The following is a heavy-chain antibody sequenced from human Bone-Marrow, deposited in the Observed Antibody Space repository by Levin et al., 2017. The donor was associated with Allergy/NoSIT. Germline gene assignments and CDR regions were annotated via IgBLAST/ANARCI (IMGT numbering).Heavy chain of an antibody. J-gene: IGHJ4*02. Sequence: LSLTCAASGFPFSSSAMSWVRPAPGKGLEWVSSISGSGTITHYAESVKGRFTISRDISKNMLHLHMNSLRAQDTAIYFCGREGLAVAGYYCDSWGQGTLVTVSS. CDR3: GREGLAVAGYYCDS. CDR2: ISGSGTIT. D-gene: IGHD6-19*01. V-gene: IGHV3-23*01. CDR1: GFPFSSSA.